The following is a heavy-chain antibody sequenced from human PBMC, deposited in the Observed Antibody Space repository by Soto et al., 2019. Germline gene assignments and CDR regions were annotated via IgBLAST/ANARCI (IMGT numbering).Heavy chain of an antibody. Sequence: QVQLVQSGAEVKKPGASVKGSCKASGYTFTSYAMQWVRQAPGQRLEWMGWINAGNGNTKYSQKFQGRVTITSDTSASTDYMELSSLRSEDTAVYYCARDLGGWTDYWGQGTLVTVSS. J-gene: IGHJ4*02. V-gene: IGHV1-3*01. CDR1: GYTFTSYA. D-gene: IGHD6-19*01. CDR2: INAGNGNT. CDR3: ARDLGGWTDY.